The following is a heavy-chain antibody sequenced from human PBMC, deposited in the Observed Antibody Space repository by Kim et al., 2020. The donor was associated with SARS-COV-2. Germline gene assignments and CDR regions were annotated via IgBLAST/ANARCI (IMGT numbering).Heavy chain of an antibody. CDR2: ISYDGSNK. D-gene: IGHD3-9*01. Sequence: GGSLRLSCAASGFTFSSYAMHWVRQAPGKGLEWVAVISYDGSNKYYADSVKGRFTISRDNSKNTLYLQMNSLRAEDTAVYYCARAVTKYYDILTVGYWGQGTLVTDSS. CDR1: GFTFSSYA. CDR3: ARAVTKYYDILTVGY. J-gene: IGHJ4*02. V-gene: IGHV3-30*04.